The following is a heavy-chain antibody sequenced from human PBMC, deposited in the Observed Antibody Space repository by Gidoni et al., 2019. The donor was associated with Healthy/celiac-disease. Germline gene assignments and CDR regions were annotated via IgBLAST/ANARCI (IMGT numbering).Heavy chain of an antibody. CDR2: IKSKTDGGTT. J-gene: IGHJ4*02. CDR1: GFTFSNAW. V-gene: IGHV3-15*01. D-gene: IGHD3-22*01. Sequence: EVQLVESGGGLVKAGGALRLCCAAYGFTFSNAWMSWVRQAPGKGLEWVGLIKSKTDGGTTDYAAPVKGRFTISRDDSKNTLYLQMNSLKTEDTAVYYCTTETYYYDSSGYYLYYFDSWGQGTLVTVSS. CDR3: TTETYYYDSSGYYLYYFDS.